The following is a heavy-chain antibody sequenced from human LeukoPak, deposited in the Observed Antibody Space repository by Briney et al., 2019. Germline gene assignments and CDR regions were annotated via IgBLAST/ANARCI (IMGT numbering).Heavy chain of an antibody. CDR1: GGSISSYY. CDR2: IYYSGST. Sequence: KPSETLSLTCTVSGGSISSYYWSWIRQPPGKGMEWIGYIYYSGSTNYNPSLKSRVTISVDTSKNQFSLKLSSVTAADTAVYSCPSRDSSGYYFDYWGQGTLVTVSS. V-gene: IGHV4-59*01. D-gene: IGHD3-22*01. J-gene: IGHJ4*02. CDR3: PSRDSSGYYFDY.